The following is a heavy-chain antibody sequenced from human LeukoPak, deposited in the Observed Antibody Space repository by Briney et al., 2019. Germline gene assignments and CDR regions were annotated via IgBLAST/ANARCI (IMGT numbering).Heavy chain of an antibody. CDR2: IRFDGNNK. CDR1: GFTFSSYG. Sequence: PGGSLRLSCAASGFTFSSYGMHWVRQAPGKGLEWVAFIRFDGNNKYYADSVEGRFTISRDNSKNTLYLQMNSLRAEDTAVYYCAKEPYRYSYGYGYFDYWGQGTLVTVSS. J-gene: IGHJ4*02. D-gene: IGHD5-18*01. V-gene: IGHV3-30*02. CDR3: AKEPYRYSYGYGYFDY.